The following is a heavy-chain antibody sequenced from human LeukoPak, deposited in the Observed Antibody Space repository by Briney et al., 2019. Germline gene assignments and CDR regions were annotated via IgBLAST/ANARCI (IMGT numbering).Heavy chain of an antibody. V-gene: IGHV4-59*01. D-gene: IGHD3-9*01. Sequence: PSETLSLTCTVSGGSISSYHWSWVRQPPGKGLEWIWYIYYSVSTNYNPSLKSRVTISVDPSKNQFSLKLSSVTAADTAVYYCARRDHDWGAYNYWGQGTLVTVSS. J-gene: IGHJ4*02. CDR1: GGSISSYH. CDR3: ARRDHDWGAYNY. CDR2: IYYSVST.